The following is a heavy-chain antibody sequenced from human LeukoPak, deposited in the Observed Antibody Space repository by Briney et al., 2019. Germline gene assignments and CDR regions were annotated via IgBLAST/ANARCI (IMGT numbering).Heavy chain of an antibody. CDR2: INSDGSST. D-gene: IGHD2-21*02. J-gene: IGHJ6*03. CDR3: ARVLAYCGGDCPEYYYYYYMDV. V-gene: IGHV3-74*01. Sequence: GGSPRLSCAASGFTFSSYWMHWVRQAPGKGLVWVSRINSDGSSTSYADSVKGRFTISRDNAKNTLYLQMNSLRAEDTAVYYCARVLAYCGGDCPEYYYYYYMDVWGKGTTVTVSS. CDR1: GFTFSSYW.